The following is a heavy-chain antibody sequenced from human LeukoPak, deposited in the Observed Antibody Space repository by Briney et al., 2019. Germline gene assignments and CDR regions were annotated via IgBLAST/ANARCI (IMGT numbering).Heavy chain of an antibody. CDR2: VYPGDSDP. V-gene: IGHV5-51*01. D-gene: IGHD7-27*01. J-gene: IGHJ4*02. CDR1: GYSFVSYW. Sequence: GESLKISCKGSGYSFVSYWIGWVRQMPGKGLEWMGFVYPGDSDPRYSPSFQGQVTISADKSISTAYLQWSSLKASDTATYYCTRHAGDLATIKIDFWGQGTLVTVSS. CDR3: TRHAGDLATIKIDF.